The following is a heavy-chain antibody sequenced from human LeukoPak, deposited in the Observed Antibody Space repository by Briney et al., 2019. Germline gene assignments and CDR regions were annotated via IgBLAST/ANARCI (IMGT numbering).Heavy chain of an antibody. CDR1: GGSISSYY. D-gene: IGHD4-17*01. J-gene: IGHJ6*03. Sequence: SETLSLTCTVSGGSISSYYWSWIRQPPGKGLEWIGYIYYSGSTNYNPSLKSRVTMSVDTSKNQLSLKLSSVTAADTAVYYCARSPTVTTLRRNYYYYYMDVWGKGTTVTISS. CDR3: ARSPTVTTLRRNYYYYYMDV. V-gene: IGHV4-59*12. CDR2: IYYSGST.